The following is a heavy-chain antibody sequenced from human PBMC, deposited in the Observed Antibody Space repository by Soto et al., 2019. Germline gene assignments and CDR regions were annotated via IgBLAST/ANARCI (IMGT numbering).Heavy chain of an antibody. CDR1: GGTFSSYA. J-gene: IGHJ5*02. CDR2: IIHIFGTA. CDR3: ARDMDYYGSGSALLGWFDP. V-gene: IGHV1-69*13. D-gene: IGHD3-10*01. Sequence: SVKVSCKASGGTFSSYAISWVRQAHGQGLEWMGGIIHIFGTANYEQKFQGRVTITADESTSTAYMELSSLRSDDTAVYYCARDMDYYGSGSALLGWFDPWG.